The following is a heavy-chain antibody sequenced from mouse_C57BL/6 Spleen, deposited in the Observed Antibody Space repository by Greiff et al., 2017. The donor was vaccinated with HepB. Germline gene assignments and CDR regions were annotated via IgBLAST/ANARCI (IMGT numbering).Heavy chain of an antibody. V-gene: IGHV1-26*01. CDR3: ARTSSSSWFAY. CDR2: INPNNGGT. J-gene: IGHJ3*01. CDR1: GYTFTDYY. Sequence: EVQLQQSGPELVKPGASVKISCKASGYTFTDYYMNWVKQSHGKSLEWIGDINPNNGGTSYNQKFKGKATSTVDKSTSTAYMELRSLTSEDSAVYYCARTSSSSWFAYWGQGTLVTVSA. D-gene: IGHD1-1*01.